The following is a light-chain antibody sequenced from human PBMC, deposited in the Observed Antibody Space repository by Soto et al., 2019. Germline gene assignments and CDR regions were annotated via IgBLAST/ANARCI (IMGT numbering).Light chain of an antibody. CDR2: GAS. J-gene: IGKJ4*01. CDR1: QSVSSTY. V-gene: IGKV3-20*01. Sequence: EIVLTQSPGTLSLSPGERATLSCRASQSVSSTYLAWYQQKPGQAPRLLIYGASSRASRIPDRFSGSGSGTDFTLTISRLEPEDFAVYYCQQYGSSPFTFGGGAKADIK. CDR3: QQYGSSPFT.